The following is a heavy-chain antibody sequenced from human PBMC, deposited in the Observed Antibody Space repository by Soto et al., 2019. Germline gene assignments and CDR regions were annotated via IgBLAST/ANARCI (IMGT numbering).Heavy chain of an antibody. CDR3: ARDRDSGWTGGMDV. CDR1: GFTFSSYG. Sequence: QVQLVESGGGVVQTGRSLRLSCAASGFTFSSYGMHWVRQAPGKGLEWVAVIWYDGSNKYYADSVKGRFTISRDNSKKTLYLQMNSLKTEDTAVYYCARDRDSGWTGGMDVWGQGTTVTVSS. J-gene: IGHJ6*02. D-gene: IGHD6-19*01. V-gene: IGHV3-33*01. CDR2: IWYDGSNK.